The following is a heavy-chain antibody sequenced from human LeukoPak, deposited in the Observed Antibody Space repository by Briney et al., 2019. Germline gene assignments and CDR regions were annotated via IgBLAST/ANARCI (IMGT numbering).Heavy chain of an antibody. CDR3: ARVSWQDYYYYYGMDV. CDR1: GYTFTGYY. J-gene: IGHJ6*02. CDR2: INPNSGGT. Sequence: GASVKVSCKASGYTFTGYYMHWVRQAPGQGLEWMGWINPNSGGTNYAQKFQGRVTMTRDTSISTAYMELRSLRSDDTAVYYCARVSWQDYYYYYGMDVWGQGTTVTVSS. V-gene: IGHV1-2*02. D-gene: IGHD5-12*01.